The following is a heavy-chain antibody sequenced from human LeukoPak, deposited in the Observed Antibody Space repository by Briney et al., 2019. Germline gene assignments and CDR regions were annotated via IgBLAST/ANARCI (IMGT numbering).Heavy chain of an antibody. CDR1: GFTFSSYG. D-gene: IGHD3-10*01. J-gene: IGHJ4*02. Sequence: PGRSLRLSCAASGFTFSSYGMHWVRQAPGKGLEWVAVIWYDGSNKYYADSVKGRFTISRDNSKNTLYLQMNSLRAEDTAVYYCAHLYGSGTTASDYWGQGTLVTVSS. V-gene: IGHV3-33*01. CDR2: IWYDGSNK. CDR3: AHLYGSGTTASDY.